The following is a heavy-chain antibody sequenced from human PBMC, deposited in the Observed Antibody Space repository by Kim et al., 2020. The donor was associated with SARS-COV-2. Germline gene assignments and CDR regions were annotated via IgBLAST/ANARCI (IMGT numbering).Heavy chain of an antibody. CDR1: GYSFTSYW. CDR3: ARQGPPDYGDYVSNFDY. CDR2: IYPGDSDT. V-gene: IGHV5-51*01. Sequence: GESLKISCKGSGYSFTSYWIGWVRQMPGKGLEWMGIIYPGDSDTRYSPSFQGQVTISADKSISTAYLQWSSLKASDTAMYYCARQGPPDYGDYVSNFDYWGQGALFTVSS. D-gene: IGHD4-17*01. J-gene: IGHJ4*02.